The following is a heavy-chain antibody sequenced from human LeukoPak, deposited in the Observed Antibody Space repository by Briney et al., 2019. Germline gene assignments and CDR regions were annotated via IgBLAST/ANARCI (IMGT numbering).Heavy chain of an antibody. CDR1: GGSVSSDTYY. CDR3: ARSLFPAVGGKYCYFYGMDV. V-gene: IGHV4-61*03. J-gene: IGHJ6*02. CDR2: IYYRGST. Sequence: PSDTLSLTCTVSGGSVSSDTYYWSWIRQPPGKGLEWIGYIYYRGSTNYNPSLKSRVTVSVDTSKNHFSLKLTSVTAADTAVYYCARSLFPAVGGKYCYFYGMDVWGQGTTVTVSS. D-gene: IGHD3-3*01.